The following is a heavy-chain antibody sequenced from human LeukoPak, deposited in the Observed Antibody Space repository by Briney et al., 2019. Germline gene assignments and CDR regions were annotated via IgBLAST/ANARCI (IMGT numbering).Heavy chain of an antibody. CDR1: GGSISGHY. Sequence: SETLSLTCTVSGGSISGHYWTWIRQPPGKGLEWIGYIYTSGSTNYNPSLKSRVTISVDTSKNQFSLKLSSVTAADTAVYYCARHGVYDFWSGNENYYYYYYMDVWGKGTTVTVSS. V-gene: IGHV4-4*09. CDR2: IYTSGST. CDR3: ARHGVYDFWSGNENYYYYYYMDV. J-gene: IGHJ6*03. D-gene: IGHD3-3*01.